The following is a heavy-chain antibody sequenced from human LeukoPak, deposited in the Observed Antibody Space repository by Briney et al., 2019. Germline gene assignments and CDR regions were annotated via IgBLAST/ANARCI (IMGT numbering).Heavy chain of an antibody. CDR2: IRSSGGTT. Sequence: GGSLRLSCTASGFTFSSYAMSWVRQAPGKGLEWVSTIRSSGGTTYYADSVKGRFTISRDNSKNTLYLQMNSLRAEDTAVYYCAQGGTGSTDWFDPWGRGTLVTVSS. J-gene: IGHJ5*02. CDR3: AQGGTGSTDWFDP. CDR1: GFTFSSYA. V-gene: IGHV3-23*01. D-gene: IGHD1-7*01.